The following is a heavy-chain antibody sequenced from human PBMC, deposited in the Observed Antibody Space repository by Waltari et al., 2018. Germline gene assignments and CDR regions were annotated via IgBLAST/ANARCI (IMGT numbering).Heavy chain of an antibody. D-gene: IGHD5-12*01. CDR2: IYSGGTT. V-gene: IGHV3-53*01. Sequence: EVQLVESGGGLIQPGGSLRLSCAASGFTVSGNFLTWVRQAPGKGLEWVSVIYSGGTTYYADSVKGRFTISRDNSKNMLYLQMNSLRAEDTAVYYCARNSGFDYPFDYWGQGTLVTVSS. CDR1: GFTVSGNF. CDR3: ARNSGFDYPFDY. J-gene: IGHJ4*02.